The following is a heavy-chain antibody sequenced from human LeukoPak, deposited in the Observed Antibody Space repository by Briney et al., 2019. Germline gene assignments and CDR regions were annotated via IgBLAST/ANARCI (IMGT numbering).Heavy chain of an antibody. D-gene: IGHD3-10*01. Sequence: PSETLSLTCTVSGGSISSYYWSWIRQPPGKGLEWIGYIYYSGSTNYNPSLKSRVTISVDTSKNQFSLKLSSVTAADTAVYYCAREASIRGVIGCNWFDPWGQGTLVTVSS. V-gene: IGHV4-59*01. CDR2: IYYSGST. CDR1: GGSISSYY. CDR3: AREASIRGVIGCNWFDP. J-gene: IGHJ5*02.